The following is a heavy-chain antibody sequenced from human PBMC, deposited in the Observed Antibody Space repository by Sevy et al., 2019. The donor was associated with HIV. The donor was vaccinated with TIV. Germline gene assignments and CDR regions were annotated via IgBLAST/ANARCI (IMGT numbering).Heavy chain of an antibody. J-gene: IGHJ4*02. V-gene: IGHV3-7*03. Sequence: GGSLRLSCAASGFTFSSYWMSWVRQAPGKGLEWVANIKQDGSEKYYVDSVKGRFTISRDNAKNSLYLKMNSLRAEDTAVYYCAREGIAARPYFDYWGQGTLVTVSS. D-gene: IGHD6-6*01. CDR3: AREGIAARPYFDY. CDR2: IKQDGSEK. CDR1: GFTFSSYW.